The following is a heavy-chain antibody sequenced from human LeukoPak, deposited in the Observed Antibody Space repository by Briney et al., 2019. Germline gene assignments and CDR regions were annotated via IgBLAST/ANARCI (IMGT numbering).Heavy chain of an antibody. CDR1: GGSISSYY. Sequence: SETLSLTCTVSGGSISSYYWSWIRQPPGKGLEWIGYIYYSGSTNYNPSLKSRVTISVDTSKNQSSLKLSSVTAADTAVYYCARVLLWFGELRTPGYNWFDPWGQGTLVTVSS. D-gene: IGHD3-10*01. CDR2: IYYSGST. CDR3: ARVLLWFGELRTPGYNWFDP. V-gene: IGHV4-59*01. J-gene: IGHJ5*02.